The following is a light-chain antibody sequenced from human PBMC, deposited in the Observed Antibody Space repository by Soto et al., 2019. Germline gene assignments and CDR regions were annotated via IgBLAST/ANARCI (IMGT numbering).Light chain of an antibody. V-gene: IGLV2-14*01. CDR1: SNDVGGYNY. CDR3: SSYTSSHTVV. J-gene: IGLJ2*01. CDR2: DVN. Sequence: QSALTQPASVSGSPGQSITISCTGTSNDVGGYNYVSWYQQHPGKAPKLMIYDVNNRPSGVSNRFSGSKSGNTASLTISGLQAEDEADYYCSSYTSSHTVVFGGGTKLTVL.